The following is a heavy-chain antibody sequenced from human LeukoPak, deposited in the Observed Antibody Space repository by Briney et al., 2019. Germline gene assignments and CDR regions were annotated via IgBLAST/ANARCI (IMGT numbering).Heavy chain of an antibody. J-gene: IGHJ6*03. V-gene: IGHV4-59*01. CDR1: GGSISSYY. D-gene: IGHD6-13*01. Sequence: SETLSLTCTVSGGSISSYYWSWIRQPPGKGLEWIGYIYYSGSTNYNPSLKSRVTISVDTSKNQFSLKLSSVTAADTAVYYCARVSAYSSSWYDYYYYYMDVWGKGTTVTVSS. CDR2: IYYSGST. CDR3: ARVSAYSSSWYDYYYYYMDV.